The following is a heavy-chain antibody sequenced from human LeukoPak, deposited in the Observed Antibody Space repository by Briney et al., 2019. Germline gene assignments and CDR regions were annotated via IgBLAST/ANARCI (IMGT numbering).Heavy chain of an antibody. CDR1: GFTVSSNY. CDR3: ARVRRRITFGGSYPDY. Sequence: GGSLRLSCAASGFTVSSNYMSWVRQAPGKGLEWVSVIYSGGSTYYADSVKGRFTISRDNSKNKLYLEMKSLRAEDTAVYYCARVRRRITFGGSYPDYWGQGTLVTVSS. CDR2: IYSGGST. J-gene: IGHJ4*02. V-gene: IGHV3-66*01. D-gene: IGHD3-16*01.